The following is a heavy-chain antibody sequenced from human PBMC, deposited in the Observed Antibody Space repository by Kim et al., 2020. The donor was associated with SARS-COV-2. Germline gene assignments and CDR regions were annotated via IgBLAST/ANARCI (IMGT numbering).Heavy chain of an antibody. V-gene: IGHV1-3*01. D-gene: IGHD2-2*01. J-gene: IGHJ5*02. CDR3: ARGADSNSNWFDP. Sequence: YLQRCQGRVAITRDTSASTVLMELSSLRSEDTAVYYCARGADSNSNWFDPWGQGTLVTVSS.